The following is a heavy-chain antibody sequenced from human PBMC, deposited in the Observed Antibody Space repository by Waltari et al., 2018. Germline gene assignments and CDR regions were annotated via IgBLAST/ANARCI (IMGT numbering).Heavy chain of an antibody. CDR3: ARQTWGYSYGLPDV. D-gene: IGHD5-18*01. CDR1: GFTFSSYA. V-gene: IGHV3-23*01. CDR2: CSGSGGST. Sequence: EVKLLESGGGLEQPGGSLRLSCAASGFTFSSYAMSWVRQAPGKGREGVSACSGSGGSTYYADSVKGRFTISRDNSKNTLYLQMNSLRAEDTAVYYCARQTWGYSYGLPDVWGQGTTVTVSS. J-gene: IGHJ6*02.